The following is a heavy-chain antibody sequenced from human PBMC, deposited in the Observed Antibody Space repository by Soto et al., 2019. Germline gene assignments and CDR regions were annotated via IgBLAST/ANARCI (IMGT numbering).Heavy chain of an antibody. CDR1: GGSISSGDYY. CDR2: IYYSGST. CDR3: ARKPFEGPRPFDC. D-gene: IGHD3-3*02. J-gene: IGHJ4*02. Sequence: PSETLSLTCTVSGGSISSGDYYWSWIRQPPGKGLEWIGYIYYSGSTNYDPSLKSRVTISVDKSENHFSLKLNSVTAADTAIYFCARKPFEGPRPFDCWGQGTQVTVSS. V-gene: IGHV4-30-4*01.